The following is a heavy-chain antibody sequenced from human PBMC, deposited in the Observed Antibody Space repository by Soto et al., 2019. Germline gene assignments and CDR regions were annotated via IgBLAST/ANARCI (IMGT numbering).Heavy chain of an antibody. D-gene: IGHD6-19*01. Sequence: SVKVSCKASGGTFSSYAISWVRQAPGQGLEWMGGIIPIFGTANYAQKFQGRVTITADESTSTAYMELSSLRSEDTAVYYCARDRRAVAGNTYYYYGMDVWGQGTTVTVSS. J-gene: IGHJ6*02. CDR3: ARDRRAVAGNTYYYYGMDV. V-gene: IGHV1-69*13. CDR2: IIPIFGTA. CDR1: GGTFSSYA.